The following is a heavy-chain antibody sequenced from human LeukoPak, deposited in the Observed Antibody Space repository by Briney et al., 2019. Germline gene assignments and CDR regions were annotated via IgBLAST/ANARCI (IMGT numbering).Heavy chain of an antibody. D-gene: IGHD2-15*01. J-gene: IGHJ4*02. Sequence: GGSLRLSCAASGFTFSSYSMNWVRQAPGKGLEWVSYISSSSSTIYYADSVKGRFTISRDNAKNSLYLQMNSLRDEDTAVYYCARSHWSGGPSAPLFDYWGQGTLVTVSS. CDR1: GFTFSSYS. V-gene: IGHV3-48*02. CDR2: ISSSSSTI. CDR3: ARSHWSGGPSAPLFDY.